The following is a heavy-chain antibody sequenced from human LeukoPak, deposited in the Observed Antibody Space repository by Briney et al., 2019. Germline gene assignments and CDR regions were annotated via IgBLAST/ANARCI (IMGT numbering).Heavy chain of an antibody. CDR3: ASVAVVPAAIDSQLGGLGPYGMDV. J-gene: IGHJ6*02. Sequence: PGGSLRLSCAASGFTFSDYYMSWIRQPPGKGLEWIGEINHSGSTNYNPSLKSRVTISVDTSKNQFSLKLSSVTAADTAVYYCASVAVVPAAIDSQLGGLGPYGMDVWGQGTTVTVSS. CDR2: INHSGST. D-gene: IGHD2-2*01. CDR1: GFTFSDYY. V-gene: IGHV4-34*01.